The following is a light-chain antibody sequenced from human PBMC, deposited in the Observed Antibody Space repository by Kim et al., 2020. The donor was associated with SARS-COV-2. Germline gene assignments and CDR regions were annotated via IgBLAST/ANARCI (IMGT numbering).Light chain of an antibody. J-gene: IGKJ5*01. V-gene: IGKV3-15*01. CDR3: QQYNNWPPIT. CDR2: GAS. CDR1: QSVNSN. Sequence: SPGERATRSCRTSQSVNSNLGWYHQKPGQAPRLLIYGASTRATGIPARFSGSGSGTEFTLTISSLQSEDFAVYYCQQYNNWPPITFGQGTRLEIK.